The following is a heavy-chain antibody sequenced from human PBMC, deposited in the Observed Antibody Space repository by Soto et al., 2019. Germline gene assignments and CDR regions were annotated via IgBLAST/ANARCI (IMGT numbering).Heavy chain of an antibody. CDR3: ARAGVAHSLIVGLNWFDP. J-gene: IGHJ5*02. V-gene: IGHV4-31*03. D-gene: IGHD3-22*01. CDR2: IYYSGRT. CDR1: GGSISSGGYY. Sequence: QVHLQESGPGLVKPSQTLSLTCSVSGGSISSGGYYWSWIRQHPGKGLEWIGYIYYSGRTYYNPSLKSRAIISVDTSKNQFSLNLTSVTAADTAVYYCARAGVAHSLIVGLNWFDPWGQGTLVTVSS.